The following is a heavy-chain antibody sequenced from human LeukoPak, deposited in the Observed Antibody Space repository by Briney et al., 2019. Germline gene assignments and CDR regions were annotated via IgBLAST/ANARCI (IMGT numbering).Heavy chain of an antibody. Sequence: KPSETLSLTCSVSGGAIRNYLWSWIRQPPGKGLEWIGNVFFTGGANNNPSLKSRVTISADTSKNHFSLKLTSVTAADTAVYYCARRSPDWMEWFFDSWGQGALVIVPS. V-gene: IGHV4-59*08. CDR3: ARRSPDWMEWFFDS. J-gene: IGHJ4*02. CDR2: VFFTGGA. CDR1: GGAIRNYL. D-gene: IGHD3-3*01.